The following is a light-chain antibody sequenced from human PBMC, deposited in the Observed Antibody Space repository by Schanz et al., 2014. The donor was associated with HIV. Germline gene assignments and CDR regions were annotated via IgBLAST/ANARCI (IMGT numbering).Light chain of an antibody. CDR2: DAS. Sequence: EIVLTQSPATLSLSPGQRATLSCRASQTVSTYLAWYQQKPGQAPRLLIYDASNRATGIPDRFSGSGSRTDFTLTINRLEPEDFAVYSCQQYGSSPRTFGQGTKLEIK. CDR3: QQYGSSPRT. J-gene: IGKJ2*01. CDR1: QTVSTY. V-gene: IGKV3-20*01.